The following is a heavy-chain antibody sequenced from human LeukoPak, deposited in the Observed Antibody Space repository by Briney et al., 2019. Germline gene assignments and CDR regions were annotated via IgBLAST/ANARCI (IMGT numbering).Heavy chain of an antibody. CDR1: GYSFTDYY. CDR3: ARADRLHGGPYLIGP. J-gene: IGHJ5*02. Sequence: VASVKVSCKTSGYSFTDYYMHWVRQAPGKGLEWMGWINPNSGGTSSAQKFQGRVTMTRDTSITTVYMEVSWLTSDDTAIYYCARADRLHGGPYLIGPWGQGTLVTVSS. CDR2: INPNSGGT. D-gene: IGHD2-21*01. V-gene: IGHV1-2*02.